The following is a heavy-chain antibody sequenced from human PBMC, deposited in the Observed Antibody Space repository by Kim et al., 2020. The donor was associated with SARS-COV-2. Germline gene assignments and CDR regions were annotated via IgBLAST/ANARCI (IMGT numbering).Heavy chain of an antibody. CDR3: ARVYRAVAKD. CDR2: NT. Sequence: NTGYAQKFQGRVTMTRNTSISTAYMELSSLRSEDTAVYYCARVYRAVAKDWGQGTLVTVSS. D-gene: IGHD6-19*01. V-gene: IGHV1-8*01. J-gene: IGHJ4*02.